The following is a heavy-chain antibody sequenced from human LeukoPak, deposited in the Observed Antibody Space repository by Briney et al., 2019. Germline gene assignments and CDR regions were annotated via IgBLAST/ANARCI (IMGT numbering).Heavy chain of an antibody. CDR2: INPSGGST. CDR1: GYTFTSYY. J-gene: IGHJ4*02. D-gene: IGHD6-13*01. Sequence: ASVKVSCKASGYTFTSYYMHWVRQAPGQGLEWMGIINPSGGSTSCAQKFQGRVTMTRDTSTSTVYMELSSLRSEDTAVYYCASIAAAGILTSDYWGQGTLVTVSS. CDR3: ASIAAAGILTSDY. V-gene: IGHV1-46*01.